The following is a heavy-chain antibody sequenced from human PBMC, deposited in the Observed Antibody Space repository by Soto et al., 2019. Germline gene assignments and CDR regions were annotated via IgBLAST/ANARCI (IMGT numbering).Heavy chain of an antibody. V-gene: IGHV3-48*02. J-gene: IGHJ5*02. CDR3: ARQMVLVVPAATMFDP. CDR1: GFTFSSYS. Sequence: GGSLRLSCAASGFTFSSYSMNWVRQAPGKGLEWVSYISSSSSTIYYADSVKGRFTISRDNAKNSLYLQMNSLRDEDTAVYYCARQMVLVVPAATMFDPWGQGTLVTVSS. D-gene: IGHD2-2*01. CDR2: ISSSSSTI.